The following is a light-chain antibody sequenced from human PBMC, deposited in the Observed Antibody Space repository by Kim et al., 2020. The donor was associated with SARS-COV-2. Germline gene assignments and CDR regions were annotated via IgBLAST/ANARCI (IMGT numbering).Light chain of an antibody. CDR3: AAWDDSLSGVV. CDR2: RNN. J-gene: IGLJ2*01. CDR1: SSNIGFNY. V-gene: IGLV1-47*01. Sequence: ELTQPPSASGTPGQRVTISCSGSSSNIGFNYVYWYQQLPGTAPKLLIYRNNQRPSGVPDRFSGSKSGTSASLAISGLRSEDEADYYCAAWDDSLSGVVFGGGTQLTVL.